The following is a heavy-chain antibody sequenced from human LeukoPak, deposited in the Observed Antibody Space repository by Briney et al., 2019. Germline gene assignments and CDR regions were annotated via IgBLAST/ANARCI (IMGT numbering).Heavy chain of an antibody. CDR2: IYYSGST. J-gene: IGHJ4*02. D-gene: IGHD6-19*01. CDR3: ARRLGGWYVIDY. V-gene: IGHV4-59*08. CDR1: GGSISSYY. Sequence: SETLSLTCTVSGGSISSYYWSWIRQPPGKGLEWIGYIYYSGSTNYNPSLKSRVTISVDTSKNQFSLKLSSVTAADTAVYYCARRLGGWYVIDYWGQGTLVTVSS.